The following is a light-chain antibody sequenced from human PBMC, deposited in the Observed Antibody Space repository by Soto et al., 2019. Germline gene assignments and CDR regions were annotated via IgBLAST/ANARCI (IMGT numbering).Light chain of an antibody. Sequence: EIVLTQSPGTLSLSPGERATLSCRASQSVSSSYLAWYQQKPGQAPRLLIYGASSRATGIPDRFSGSGSGTDFTLTISRVEPEDFAVYYCQQFVSSLYTFGQGTKLEIK. CDR2: GAS. CDR3: QQFVSSLYT. CDR1: QSVSSSY. J-gene: IGKJ2*01. V-gene: IGKV3-20*01.